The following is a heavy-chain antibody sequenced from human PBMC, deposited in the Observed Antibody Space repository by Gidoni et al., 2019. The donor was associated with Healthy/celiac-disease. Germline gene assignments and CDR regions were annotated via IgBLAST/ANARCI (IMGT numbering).Heavy chain of an antibody. D-gene: IGHD5-18*01. V-gene: IGHV3-30*04. J-gene: IGHJ4*02. CDR2: ISYDGSNK. CDR3: AREASDSYGLYDY. Sequence: QVQLVESGGGVVQPGWSLRLSCAASGFTFSSYAMHWVRQAPGKGLEWVAVISYDGSNKYYADSVKGRFTISRDNSKNTLYLQMNSLRAEDTAVYYCAREASDSYGLYDYWGQGTLVTVSS. CDR1: GFTFSSYA.